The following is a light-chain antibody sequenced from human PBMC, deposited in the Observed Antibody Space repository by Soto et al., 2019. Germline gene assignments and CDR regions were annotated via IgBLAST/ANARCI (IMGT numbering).Light chain of an antibody. V-gene: IGKV3D-15*01. CDR3: QQYNNSPYT. CDR1: QGLSSN. J-gene: IGKJ2*01. Sequence: VMTQSPGTLSVSPGERATLSCRASQGLSSNLAWYQQKPGQAPRPLMYGASTSPIGIPPRFSGSGSGTEFTLTITSLQSEDYAIYYCQQYNNSPYTFGRGTILDI. CDR2: GAS.